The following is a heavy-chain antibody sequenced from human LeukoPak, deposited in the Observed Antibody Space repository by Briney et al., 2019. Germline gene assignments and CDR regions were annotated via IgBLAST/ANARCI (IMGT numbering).Heavy chain of an antibody. CDR1: GGTFSSYA. D-gene: IGHD6-13*01. Sequence: ASVKVSCKASGGTFSSYAISWVRQAPGQGLEWMGGIIPIFGTANHAQKFQGRVTITADESTSTAYMELSSLRSEDTAVYYCARPAVVIAAAGTWFDPWGQGTLVTVSS. V-gene: IGHV1-69*13. CDR2: IIPIFGTA. J-gene: IGHJ5*02. CDR3: ARPAVVIAAAGTWFDP.